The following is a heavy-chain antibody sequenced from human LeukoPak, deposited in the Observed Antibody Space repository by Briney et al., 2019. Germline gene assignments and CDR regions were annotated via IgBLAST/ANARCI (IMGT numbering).Heavy chain of an antibody. CDR3: AGPPQASPFDI. V-gene: IGHV3-30*02. CDR1: GFTFSSYG. Sequence: GGSLRLSCAASGFTFSSYGMHWVRQAPGKGLGWVTFIQYDGSNKYYADSVKGRFTISRDNSKNTVYLQMNSLRTEDTAVYYCAGPPQASPFDIWGQGTMVTVSS. CDR2: IQYDGSNK. J-gene: IGHJ3*02.